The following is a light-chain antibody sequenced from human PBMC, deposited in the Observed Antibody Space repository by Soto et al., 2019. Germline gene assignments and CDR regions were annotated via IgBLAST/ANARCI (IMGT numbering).Light chain of an antibody. J-gene: IGLJ1*01. CDR1: SSDVGTFNL. CDR3: CSYAGSSAYV. V-gene: IGLV2-23*02. Sequence: QSALTQVASVSGSPGQSITISCTGTSSDVGTFNLVSWYQQHPGKAPRLMIYEVIKRPSGVSNRFSGSKSGNTASLTISGLQAEDEADYYCCSYAGSSAYVFGTGTKVTVL. CDR2: EVI.